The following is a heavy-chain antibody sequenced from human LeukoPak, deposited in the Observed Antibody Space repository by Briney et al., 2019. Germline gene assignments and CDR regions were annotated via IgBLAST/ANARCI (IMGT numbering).Heavy chain of an antibody. CDR1: GGSISSYY. J-gene: IGHJ4*02. CDR2: IYYSGST. Sequence: SETLSLTCTVSGGSISSYYWSWIRQPPGKGLEWIGYIYYSGSTNYNLSLKSRVTISVDTSKNQFSLKLSSVTAADTAVYYCARGYSYGYWNYWGQGTLVTVSS. D-gene: IGHD5-18*01. CDR3: ARGYSYGYWNY. V-gene: IGHV4-59*01.